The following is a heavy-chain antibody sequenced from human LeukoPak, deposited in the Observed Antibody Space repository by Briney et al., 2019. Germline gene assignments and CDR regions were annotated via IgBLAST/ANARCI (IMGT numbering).Heavy chain of an antibody. Sequence: GGSLRLSCAASGFTFSSYAMSWVRQAPGNGLEWVSYISSSSSTIYYADSVKGRFTISRDNAKNSLYLQMNSLRAEDTAVYYCARRTWLGAFDIWGQGTMVTVSS. D-gene: IGHD5-24*01. CDR2: ISSSSSTI. CDR3: ARRTWLGAFDI. CDR1: GFTFSSYA. J-gene: IGHJ3*02. V-gene: IGHV3-48*01.